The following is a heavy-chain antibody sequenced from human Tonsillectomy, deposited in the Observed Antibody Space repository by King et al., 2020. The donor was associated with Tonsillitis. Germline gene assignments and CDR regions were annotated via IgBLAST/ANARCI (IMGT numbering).Heavy chain of an antibody. J-gene: IGHJ6*02. D-gene: IGHD2-2*01. CDR3: AREVLGVVPADRYYYYGMDV. Sequence: QLVQSGAEVKKPGASVKVSCKASGYTFTSYYMHWVRQAPGQGLEWMGIINPSGGSTSYAQKFQGRVTMTRDTSTSTVYMELSSLRSEDTAVYYCAREVLGVVPADRYYYYGMDVWGQGTTVTVSS. CDR2: INPSGGST. V-gene: IGHV1-46*01. CDR1: GYTFTSYY.